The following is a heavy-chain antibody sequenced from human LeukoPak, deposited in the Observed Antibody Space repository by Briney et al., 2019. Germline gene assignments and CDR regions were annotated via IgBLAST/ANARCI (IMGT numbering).Heavy chain of an antibody. J-gene: IGHJ4*02. Sequence: GGSLRLSCAASGFTFSTYAMSWVRQAPGKGLEWVSAISGSGGSTYYADSVKGRFTISRDNSKNTLYLQMNSLRAEDTAVYYCAKARDYGDYFDYWGQGTLVTVSS. D-gene: IGHD4-17*01. CDR1: GFTFSTYA. CDR3: AKARDYGDYFDY. CDR2: ISGSGGST. V-gene: IGHV3-23*01.